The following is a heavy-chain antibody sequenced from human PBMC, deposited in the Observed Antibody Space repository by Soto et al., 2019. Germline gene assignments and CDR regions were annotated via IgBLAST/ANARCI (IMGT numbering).Heavy chain of an antibody. D-gene: IGHD3-22*01. CDR3: ARDKVSGWMVVTASNCYMDV. V-gene: IGHV3-11*01. CDR2: ISSSGSTI. Sequence: GGSLRLSCAASGFTFSYYYMSWIRQAPGKGLEWVSYISSSGSTIYYADSVKGRFTISRDNAKNSLYLQMNSLRAEDTAVYYCARDKVSGWMVVTASNCYMDVWGQGTTVTVSS. J-gene: IGHJ6*03. CDR1: GFTFSYYY.